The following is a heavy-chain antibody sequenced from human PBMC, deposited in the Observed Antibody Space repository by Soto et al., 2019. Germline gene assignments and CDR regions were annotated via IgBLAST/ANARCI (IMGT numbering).Heavy chain of an antibody. CDR3: AKDLAVYSSGWYDATYFDY. V-gene: IGHV3-30*18. J-gene: IGHJ4*02. Sequence: QVQLVESGGGVVQPGRSLRLSCAASGFTFSSYGMHWVRQAPGKGLEWVAVISYDGSNKYYADSVKGRFTISRDNSKNTLYLQMNSLRAEDTAVYYCAKDLAVYSSGWYDATYFDYWGQGTLVTVSS. CDR2: ISYDGSNK. CDR1: GFTFSSYG. D-gene: IGHD6-19*01.